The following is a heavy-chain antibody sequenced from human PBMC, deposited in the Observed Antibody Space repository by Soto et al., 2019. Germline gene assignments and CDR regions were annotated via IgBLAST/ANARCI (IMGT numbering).Heavy chain of an antibody. J-gene: IGHJ6*03. V-gene: IGHV3-53*04. CDR3: ARITRCGELFRTLLYYYYYMDV. Sequence: EVQLVESGGGLVQPGGSLRLSCAASGFTVSSNYMSWVRQAPGKGLEWVSVIYSGGSTYYADSVKGRFTISRNNSKNTLFLHKISLRAEDTAVYYCARITRCGELFRTLLYYYYYMDVWGKGTTVTVSS. D-gene: IGHD3-10*01. CDR2: IYSGGST. CDR1: GFTVSSNY.